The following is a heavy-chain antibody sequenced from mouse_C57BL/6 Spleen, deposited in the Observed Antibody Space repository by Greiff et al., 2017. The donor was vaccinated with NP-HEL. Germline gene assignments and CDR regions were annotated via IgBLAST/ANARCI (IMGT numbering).Heavy chain of an antibody. CDR1: GYTFTSST. J-gene: IGHJ4*01. CDR3: ARRLRYAMDY. D-gene: IGHD3-2*02. CDR2: INPSSGYT. Sequence: QVQLQQSGAELARPGASVKMSCKASGYTFTSSTLPWVKPRPGQGLAWIGYINPSSGYTKYNQKFKDKATLTADKSSSTAYMQLSSLTSEDSAVYYCARRLRYAMDYWGQGTSVTVSS. V-gene: IGHV1-4*01.